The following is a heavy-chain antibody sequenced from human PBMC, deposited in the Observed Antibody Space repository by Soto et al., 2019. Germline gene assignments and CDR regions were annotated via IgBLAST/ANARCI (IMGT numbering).Heavy chain of an antibody. CDR1: GYTFTSYG. V-gene: IGHV1-18*04. J-gene: IGHJ3*02. Sequence: ASVKVSCKASGYTFTSYGISWVRQAPGQGLEWMGWISAYNGNTNYAQKLQGRVTMTTDTSTSTAYMELRSLRSDDTAVYYCARDYYFWSGYLDDDAFDIWGQGTMVTVSS. D-gene: IGHD3-3*01. CDR3: ARDYYFWSGYLDDDAFDI. CDR2: ISAYNGNT.